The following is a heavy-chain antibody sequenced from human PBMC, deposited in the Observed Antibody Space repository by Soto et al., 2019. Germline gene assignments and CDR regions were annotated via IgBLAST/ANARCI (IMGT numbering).Heavy chain of an antibody. CDR2: VYYRGRS. D-gene: IGHD2-8*01. V-gene: IGHV4-39*01. CDR1: GGSVSNSNYY. Sequence: SETLSLTCTVSGGSVSNSNYYWGWIRQSPGKGLEWIGSVYYRGRSYSKSSVKSRITISVDTSKNQFSLNLNSVTASDTAVYFCVSQRASVLSQAYFDYWGPGALVTVSS. CDR3: VSQRASVLSQAYFDY. J-gene: IGHJ4*02.